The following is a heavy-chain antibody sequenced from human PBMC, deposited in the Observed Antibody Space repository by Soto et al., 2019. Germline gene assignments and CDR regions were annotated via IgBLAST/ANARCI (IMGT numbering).Heavy chain of an antibody. J-gene: IGHJ5*02. CDR2: IYYSGST. V-gene: IGHV4-59*01. D-gene: IGHD2-2*01. Sequence: QVQLQESGPGLVKPSETLSLTCTVSGGSISSYYWSWIRQPPGKGLEWIGYIYYSGSTNYNPSLKSRVTLSVDTSTNQFSLKLVSVTAVDTAVYYCESSSRVTSPHWFDPWGQGNLVTVYS. CDR1: GGSISSYY. CDR3: ESSSRVTSPHWFDP.